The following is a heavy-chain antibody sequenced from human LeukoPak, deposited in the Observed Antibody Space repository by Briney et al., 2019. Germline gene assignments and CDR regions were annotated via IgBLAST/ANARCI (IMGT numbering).Heavy chain of an antibody. CDR3: AKTPDYGDYPWYYYGMDV. CDR1: GFTFSSFG. J-gene: IGHJ6*02. V-gene: IGHV3-30*02. D-gene: IGHD4-17*01. Sequence: GGSLRLSCAASGFTFSSFGMHWVRQAPGKGLQWVAFIRFDGSNKFYADSVKGRFTISRDNSKNTLYLQMNSLTTEDTAVYYCAKTPDYGDYPWYYYGMDVWGQGTTVTVSS. CDR2: IRFDGSNK.